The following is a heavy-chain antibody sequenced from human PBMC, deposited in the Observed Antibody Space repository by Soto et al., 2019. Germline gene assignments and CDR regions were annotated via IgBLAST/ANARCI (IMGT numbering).Heavy chain of an antibody. CDR3: ARWSNNKVVDP. V-gene: IGHV3-33*01. CDR1: GFTFRSHG. Sequence: QVQLVESGGGVVQPGTSLRLSCGASGFTFRSHGMHWVRQAPGKGLEWVAVIWYDGSKQYYAESVKGRFTISRDNSKDTLYLQMNSLRAEDTAVYYCARWSNNKVVDPWGQGTLVTVSS. D-gene: IGHD1-1*01. J-gene: IGHJ5*02. CDR2: IWYDGSKQ.